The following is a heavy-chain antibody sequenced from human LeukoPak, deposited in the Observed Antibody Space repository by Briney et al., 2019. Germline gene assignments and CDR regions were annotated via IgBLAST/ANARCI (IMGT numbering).Heavy chain of an antibody. Sequence: GGSRRLSCAASGFTFSSYAMSWVRQAPGKGLEWVSAISGSGGSTYYADSVKGRFTISRDNSKNSLYLQMDSLRAEDTAVYYCAGLRGNRNFDIWGQGTMVTVSS. CDR2: ISGSGGST. CDR1: GFTFSSYA. CDR3: AGLRGNRNFDI. V-gene: IGHV3-23*01. D-gene: IGHD5-12*01. J-gene: IGHJ3*02.